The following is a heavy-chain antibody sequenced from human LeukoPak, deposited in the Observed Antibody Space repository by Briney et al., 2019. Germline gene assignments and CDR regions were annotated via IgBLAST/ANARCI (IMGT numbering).Heavy chain of an antibody. CDR1: GGSISSSSYY. V-gene: IGHV4-39*07. D-gene: IGHD6-19*01. J-gene: IGHJ4*02. CDR3: ARGPSQWLAFDY. CDR2: IYYSGST. Sequence: SETLSLTCTVSGGSISSSSYYWGWIRQPPGKGLEWIGSIYYSGSTYYNPSLKSRVTISVDTSKNQFSLKLSSVTAADTAVYYCARGPSQWLAFDYWGQGTLVTVSS.